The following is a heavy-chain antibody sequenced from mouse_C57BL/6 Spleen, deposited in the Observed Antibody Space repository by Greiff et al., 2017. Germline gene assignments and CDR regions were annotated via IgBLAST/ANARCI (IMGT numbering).Heavy chain of an antibody. CDR2: IHPNSGST. D-gene: IGHD4-1*01. CDR3: ARGTGFDY. Sequence: QVQLQQPGAVLVKPGASVKLSCTASGYTFTSYWMHSVKQRPVQGLEWIGMIHPNSGSTNYNEKFKSKATLTVDKSSSTAYMQLSSLTSEDAAVYYCARGTGFDYWGQGTTLTVSS. J-gene: IGHJ2*01. V-gene: IGHV1-64*01. CDR1: GYTFTSYW.